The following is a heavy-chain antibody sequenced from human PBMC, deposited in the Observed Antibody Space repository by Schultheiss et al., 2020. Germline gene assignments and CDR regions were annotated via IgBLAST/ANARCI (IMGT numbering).Heavy chain of an antibody. CDR3: ASTNYYGSGSKHYGMDV. CDR1: GGSISSYY. CDR2: INHSGST. Sequence: SETLSLTCTVSGGSISSYYWSWIRQPPGKGLEWIGEINHSGSTNYNPSLKSRVTISVDTSKNQFSLKLSSVTAADTAVYYCASTNYYGSGSKHYGMDVWDQGTKVTVSS. J-gene: IGHJ6*02. V-gene: IGHV4-34*01. D-gene: IGHD3-10*01.